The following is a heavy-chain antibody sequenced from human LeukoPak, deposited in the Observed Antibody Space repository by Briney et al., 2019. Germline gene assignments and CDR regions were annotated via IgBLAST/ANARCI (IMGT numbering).Heavy chain of an antibody. Sequence: PSETLSLTCTVSGGSISSYYWSWIRQPAGKGLEWIGRIYTSGSTNYNPSLKSRVTMSVDTSKNQFSLKLSSVTAADTAVYYCARPLLGDFWSGLTPHWYFDLWGRGTLVTVSS. J-gene: IGHJ2*01. CDR3: ARPLLGDFWSGLTPHWYFDL. CDR1: GGSISSYY. D-gene: IGHD3-3*01. CDR2: IYTSGST. V-gene: IGHV4-4*07.